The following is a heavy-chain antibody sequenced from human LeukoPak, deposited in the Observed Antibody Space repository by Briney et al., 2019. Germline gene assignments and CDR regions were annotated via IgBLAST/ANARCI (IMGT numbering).Heavy chain of an antibody. CDR2: ISSSNAYI. J-gene: IGHJ6*03. Sequence: GGSLRLSCAASGFSFSTYSMNWVRQAPGEGLEWVSSISSSNAYINYANSVKGRFIISRDNAENSMYLQLNSLRAEDTAVYYCARDWNYYYMDVWGKGTTVTVSS. CDR3: ARDWNYYYMDV. CDR1: GFSFSTYS. D-gene: IGHD1-1*01. V-gene: IGHV3-21*01.